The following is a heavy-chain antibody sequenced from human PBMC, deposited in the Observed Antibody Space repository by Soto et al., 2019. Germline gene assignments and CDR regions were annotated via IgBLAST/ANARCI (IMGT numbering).Heavy chain of an antibody. CDR2: VSYDGRNQ. Sequence: QVQLVESGGGVVQPGKSLRLSCAASGFAFSSHAMHWVRQAPGKGLEWVAVVSYDGRNQFYADFVKGRFTISRDNSKNTVLLQMNSLRAEETAVYHCARDFGDYYDSSGSTDAFNLWGQGTMVTVSS. D-gene: IGHD3-22*01. V-gene: IGHV3-30*04. CDR1: GFAFSSHA. CDR3: ARDFGDYYDSSGSTDAFNL. J-gene: IGHJ3*01.